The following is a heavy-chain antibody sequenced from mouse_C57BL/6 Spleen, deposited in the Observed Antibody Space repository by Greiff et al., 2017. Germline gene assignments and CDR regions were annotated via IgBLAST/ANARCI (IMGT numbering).Heavy chain of an antibody. Sequence: QVQLQQSGAELARPGASVKMSCKASGYTFTSYTMHWVKQRPGQGLEWIGYINPSSGYTKYNQKFKDKATLTADKSSSTAYMQLSSLTSEDSAVYYCARGRQLRPHFDYWGQGTTLTVSS. CDR1: GYTFTSYT. V-gene: IGHV1-4*01. CDR2: INPSSGYT. J-gene: IGHJ2*01. CDR3: ARGRQLRPHFDY. D-gene: IGHD3-2*02.